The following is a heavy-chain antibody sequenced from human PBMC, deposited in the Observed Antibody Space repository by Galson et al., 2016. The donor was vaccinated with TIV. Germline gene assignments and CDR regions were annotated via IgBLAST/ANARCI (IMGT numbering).Heavy chain of an antibody. CDR3: ARGGSTGRKSPFDI. J-gene: IGHJ3*02. D-gene: IGHD1-14*01. CDR2: INPSGGST. Sequence: SVKVSCKASGYTFITYYVYWIRQAPGQGPEWVGVINPSGGSTTYAKKFQGRVTITRDPSIRTAHMELNSLTSDDTALFFLARGGSTGRKSPFDIWGQGTMVTVSS. CDR1: GYTFITYY. V-gene: IGHV1-46*01.